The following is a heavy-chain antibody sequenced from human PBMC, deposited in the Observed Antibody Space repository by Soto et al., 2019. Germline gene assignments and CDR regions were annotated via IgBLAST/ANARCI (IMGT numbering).Heavy chain of an antibody. J-gene: IGHJ5*02. CDR3: GKDAVSKNGEWDWIDP. D-gene: IGHD3-10*01. V-gene: IGHV3-23*01. CDR2: IHGGGAGT. Sequence: EAQLLESGGGLVQPGGSLRLTCAASGFTFSNYAMTWVRQVPGKGLEWVSSIHGGGAGTYYSDSVKGRFTVSRDDSEKTLYLQLSSLRVDDTAVYYCGKDAVSKNGEWDWIDPWGQGTLVIVSS. CDR1: GFTFSNYA.